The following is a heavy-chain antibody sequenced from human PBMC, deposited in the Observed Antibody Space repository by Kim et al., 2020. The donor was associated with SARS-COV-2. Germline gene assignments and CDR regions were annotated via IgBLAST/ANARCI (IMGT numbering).Heavy chain of an antibody. Sequence: SQTLSLTCAISGDSVSSNSAAWSWIRQSPSRGLEWLGRTYYMSKWYNNYAISVKSRIAINPDTSKNQFSLQLNSVTPEDTAVYYCARETHSQHYFDYWGQGTLVTVSS. J-gene: IGHJ4*02. CDR1: GDSVSSNSAA. CDR3: ARETHSQHYFDY. D-gene: IGHD1-1*01. CDR2: TYYMSKWYN. V-gene: IGHV6-1*01.